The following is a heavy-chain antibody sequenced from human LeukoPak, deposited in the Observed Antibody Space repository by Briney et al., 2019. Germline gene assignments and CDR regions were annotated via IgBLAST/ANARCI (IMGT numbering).Heavy chain of an antibody. J-gene: IGHJ5*01. CDR1: GGSLSSGGYY. CDR2: VYYSGST. CDR3: ARQVVIIPSSRGGPWFDP. V-gene: IGHV4-61*08. Sequence: SQTLSLTCTVSGGSLSSGGYYWSWIRQSPGKGLEWIANVYYSGSTNYNPSLKSRVTISVDASKNQISLKLSSVTAADTAVYYCARQVVIIPSSRGGPWFDPWGQGTLVAVSS. D-gene: IGHD2/OR15-2a*01.